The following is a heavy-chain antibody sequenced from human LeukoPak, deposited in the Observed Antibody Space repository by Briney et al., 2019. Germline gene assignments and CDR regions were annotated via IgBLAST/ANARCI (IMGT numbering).Heavy chain of an antibody. V-gene: IGHV3-21*01. CDR1: GFTFSSYS. CDR3: ARFPRTTRGHFDY. J-gene: IGHJ4*02. CDR2: ISSSSSYI. D-gene: IGHD1-1*01. Sequence: KPGGSLRLSCAASGFTFSSYSMNWVRQAPGKGLEWVSSISSSSSYIYYADSVKGRFTISRDNAKNSLYLQMNSLRAEDTAVYYCARFPRTTRGHFDYWGQGTLVTVSS.